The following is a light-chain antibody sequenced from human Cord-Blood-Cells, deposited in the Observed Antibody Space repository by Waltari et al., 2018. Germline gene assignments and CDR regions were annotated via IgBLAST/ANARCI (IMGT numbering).Light chain of an antibody. V-gene: IGLV2-23*01. Sequence: QSALTQPASVSGSPGQSITISCTGTSSDVGIYNLVSWYQQHPGHAPKLMIYEGSKRSSGVSNRFSGSKSGNTPSLTRPALQAEDEADYYCCSYAGSSNVVFGGGTTLTVL. CDR1: SSDVGIYNL. CDR3: CSYAGSSNVV. J-gene: IGLJ2*01. CDR2: EGS.